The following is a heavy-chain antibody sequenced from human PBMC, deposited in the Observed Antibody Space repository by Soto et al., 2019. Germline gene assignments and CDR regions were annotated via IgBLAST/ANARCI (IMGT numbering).Heavy chain of an antibody. CDR2: TYYRSKWYS. CDR1: GDSVSSNSDA. D-gene: IGHD7-27*01. Sequence: PSQTLSLTCAISGDSVSSNSDAWNWIRQSPSRGLEWLGRTYYRSKWYSDYAVSLKSRITINPDTSKNQFSLHLKSVTPEDTAVYYCARGSGAARAFDIWGQGTVVTLSS. CDR3: ARGSGAARAFDI. J-gene: IGHJ3*02. V-gene: IGHV6-1*01.